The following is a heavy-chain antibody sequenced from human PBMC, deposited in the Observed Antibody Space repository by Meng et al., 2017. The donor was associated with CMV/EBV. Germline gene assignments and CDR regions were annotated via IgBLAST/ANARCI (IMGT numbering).Heavy chain of an antibody. J-gene: IGHJ4*02. V-gene: IGHV3-33*01. CDR3: ATGGGTQAAALGVFDF. Sequence: GGSLRLSCSVSGITIQSHGLHWVRQAPGKGLEWVASISSDGSEKSYADSVRGRFIISRDNSKNTQSLEMNSLKDEDTALYFCATGGGTQAAALGVFDFWGQGTLVTVSS. CDR1: GITIQSHG. CDR2: ISSDGSEK. D-gene: IGHD6-25*01.